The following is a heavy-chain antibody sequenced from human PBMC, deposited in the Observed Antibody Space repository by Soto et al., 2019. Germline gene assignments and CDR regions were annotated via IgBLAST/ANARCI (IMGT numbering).Heavy chain of an antibody. Sequence: PVGSLRRSCAASGFTFSSYSMIWVRQAPWKWLEWVSSVSSGSSYIYSADSPKGRFTISRDDAKNSLYLQMNSLRADDTAIYYCVRARATDSRPDYWGQGSLVPVSS. CDR2: VSSGSSYI. CDR3: VRARATDSRPDY. D-gene: IGHD3-22*01. V-gene: IGHV3-21*01. J-gene: IGHJ4*02. CDR1: GFTFSSYS.